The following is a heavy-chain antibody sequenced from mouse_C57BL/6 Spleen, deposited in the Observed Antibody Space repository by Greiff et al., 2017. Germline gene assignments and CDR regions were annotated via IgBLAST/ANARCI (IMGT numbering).Heavy chain of an antibody. CDR3: AISNDGYSHYYAMDY. CDR1: GYTFTSYW. Sequence: QVHVKQPGAELVRPGTSVKLSCKASGYTFTSYWMHWVKQRPGQGLEWIGVIDPSDSYTNYNQKFKGKATLTVDTSSSTAYMQLSSLTSEDSAVYYCAISNDGYSHYYAMDYWGQGTSVTVSS. J-gene: IGHJ4*01. CDR2: IDPSDSYT. D-gene: IGHD2-3*01. V-gene: IGHV1-59*01.